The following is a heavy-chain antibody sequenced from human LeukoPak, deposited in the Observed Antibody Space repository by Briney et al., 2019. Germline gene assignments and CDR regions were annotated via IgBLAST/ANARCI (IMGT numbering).Heavy chain of an antibody. J-gene: IGHJ4*02. D-gene: IGHD3-10*01. V-gene: IGHV3-21*01. CDR3: ASADYYGSGSYYTFRGLDS. Sequence: GGSLRLSCVASGFTFSSYSMNWVRQAPGKGLEWVSSIDSGSTYIYYADSVKGRFTISRDNAKNSLFLQMNSLRAEDTAVYYCASADYYGSGSYYTFRGLDSWGQGTLVTVSS. CDR2: IDSGSTYI. CDR1: GFTFSSYS.